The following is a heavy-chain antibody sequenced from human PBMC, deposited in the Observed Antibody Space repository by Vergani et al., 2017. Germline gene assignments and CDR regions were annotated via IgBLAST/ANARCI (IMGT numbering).Heavy chain of an antibody. Sequence: QVHLVESGGGVVQPGRSLRLSCVVSGFTSSYYGMHWVRQAPGKGLEWVAVISYDGTQKYYADYVKGRFTITRDNSKSTLYLQMNSLRTEDTAVYYCATKSCSTPGCQIGYFREWGQGTLVTVSS. D-gene: IGHD2-2*01. CDR1: GFTSSYYG. CDR3: ATKSCSTPGCQIGYFRE. J-gene: IGHJ1*01. CDR2: ISYDGTQK. V-gene: IGHV3-30*03.